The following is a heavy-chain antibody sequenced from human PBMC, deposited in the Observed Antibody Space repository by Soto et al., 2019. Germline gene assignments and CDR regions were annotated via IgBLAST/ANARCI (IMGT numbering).Heavy chain of an antibody. Sequence: QLQLQESGPGLVKPSETLSLTCTVSGGSISSSSYYWGWIRQPPGKGLEWIGSIYYSGSTYYNPSLKSRVTISVDTSKNQFSLKLSSVTAADTAVYYCARPPHYGEGDLGYYYYGMDVWGQGTTVTVSS. CDR1: GGSISSSSYY. V-gene: IGHV4-39*01. CDR2: IYYSGST. J-gene: IGHJ6*02. D-gene: IGHD4-17*01. CDR3: ARPPHYGEGDLGYYYYGMDV.